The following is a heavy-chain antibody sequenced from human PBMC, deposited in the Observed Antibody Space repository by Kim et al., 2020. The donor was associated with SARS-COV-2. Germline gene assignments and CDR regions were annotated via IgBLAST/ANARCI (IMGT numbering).Heavy chain of an antibody. CDR2: IYTSGST. CDR3: ARYVRHSYFDY. V-gene: IGHV4-61*02. J-gene: IGHJ4*02. CDR1: GGSISSGSYY. Sequence: SETLSLTCTVSGGSISSGSYYWSWIRQPAGKGLEWIGRIYTSGSTNYNPSLKSRVTISVDTSKNQFSLKLSSVTAADTAVYYCARYVRHSYFDYWGQGTLVTVSS. D-gene: IGHD3-16*01.